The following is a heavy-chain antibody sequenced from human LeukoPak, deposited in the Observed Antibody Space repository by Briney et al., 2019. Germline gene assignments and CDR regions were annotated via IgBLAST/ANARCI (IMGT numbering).Heavy chain of an antibody. Sequence: SETLSLTCTVSGGSISSYYWSWIRQPPGKGLEWIGYIYYSGSTNYNPSLKSRVTISVDTSKNQFSLKLSPVTAADTAVYYCARASDWGEGDYFDYWGQGTLVTVSS. CDR1: GGSISSYY. D-gene: IGHD3-16*01. V-gene: IGHV4-59*01. CDR2: IYYSGST. CDR3: ARASDWGEGDYFDY. J-gene: IGHJ4*02.